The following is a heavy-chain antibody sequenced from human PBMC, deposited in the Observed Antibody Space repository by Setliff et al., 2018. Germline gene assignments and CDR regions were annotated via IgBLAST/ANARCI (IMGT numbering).Heavy chain of an antibody. Sequence: TSETLSLTCTVSGDSISDASIMAWIRQPPGKGLEFIGYVFYNGAAKYDPSLKSRVTMSVDTSKTQFSLKLSSVTAADTAVYYCARVPIPYDSSGYYCDYWGQGTLVTVSS. CDR2: VFYNGAA. CDR1: GDSISDAS. V-gene: IGHV4-59*12. J-gene: IGHJ4*02. D-gene: IGHD3-22*01. CDR3: ARVPIPYDSSGYYCDY.